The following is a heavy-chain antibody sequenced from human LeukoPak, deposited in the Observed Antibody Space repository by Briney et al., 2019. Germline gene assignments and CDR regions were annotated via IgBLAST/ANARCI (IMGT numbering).Heavy chain of an antibody. CDR1: GYTFTGYY. CDR2: INPNSGGT. Sequence: GASVKVSCRASGYTFTGYYLHWVRQAPGQGLEWMGWINPNSGGTNYAQKFQGRVTMTRDTSISTAYMELSRLRSDDTAVYYCATLGLPRGVIIHYFDYWGQGTLVTVSS. V-gene: IGHV1-2*02. CDR3: ATLGLPRGVIIHYFDY. J-gene: IGHJ4*02. D-gene: IGHD3-10*01.